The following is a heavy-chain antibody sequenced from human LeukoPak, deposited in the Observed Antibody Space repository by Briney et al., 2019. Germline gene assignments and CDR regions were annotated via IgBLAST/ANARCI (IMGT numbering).Heavy chain of an antibody. CDR2: IRYDGSNK. CDR3: TRESRPHGAFDI. V-gene: IGHV3-30*02. CDR1: GFTFSSYG. Sequence: GGSLRLSCAASGFTFSSYGMHWVRQAPGKGLEWVAFIRYDGSNKYYADSVKGRFTISRDNSKNTLYLQMNSLRAEDTAVYYCTRESRPHGAFDIWGQGTMVTVSS. J-gene: IGHJ3*02.